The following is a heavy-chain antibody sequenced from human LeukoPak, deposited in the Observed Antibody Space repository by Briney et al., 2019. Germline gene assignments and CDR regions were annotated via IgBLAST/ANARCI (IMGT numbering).Heavy chain of an antibody. CDR2: ISYDGSNK. D-gene: IGHD6-13*01. J-gene: IGHJ3*02. CDR1: GFTFRSYW. CDR3: ARDQWGYSRTFDI. Sequence: PGGSLRLSCAASGFTFRSYWMTWVRQYPGKGLEWVAVISYDGSNKYYADSVKGRFTISRDNSKNTLYLQMNSLRAEDTAVYYCARDQWGYSRTFDIWGQGTMVTVSS. V-gene: IGHV3-30-3*01.